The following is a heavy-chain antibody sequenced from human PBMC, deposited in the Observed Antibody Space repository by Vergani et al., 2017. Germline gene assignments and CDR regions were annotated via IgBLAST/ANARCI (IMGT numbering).Heavy chain of an antibody. Sequence: EVQLVEPGGVVVQPGGSLRLSCAASGFTFDDFAMHWVRQVPGKRLEWVSLITWDGGTVYYADSVKGRFVISRDNNKNSLFLQMNDLKPEDSALYYCAKDKTGSNWHYFDSWGQGTLVTVTS. CDR3: AKDKTGSNWHYFDS. CDR1: GFTFDDFA. V-gene: IGHV3-43D*03. D-gene: IGHD4-11*01. J-gene: IGHJ4*02. CDR2: ITWDGGTV.